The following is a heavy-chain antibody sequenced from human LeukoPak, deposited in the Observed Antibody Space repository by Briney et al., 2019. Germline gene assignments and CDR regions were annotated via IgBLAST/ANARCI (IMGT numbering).Heavy chain of an antibody. D-gene: IGHD3-10*01. CDR3: AREESMVRGVIYYYYYGMDV. Sequence: ASVKVSCKASGYTFTGYYMHWVRQAPGQGLEWMGWINPNSGGTNYAQKFQGRVTMTRDTSIGTAYMELSRLRSDDTAVYYCAREESMVRGVIYYYYYGMDVWGQGTTVTVSS. V-gene: IGHV1-2*02. CDR2: INPNSGGT. CDR1: GYTFTGYY. J-gene: IGHJ6*02.